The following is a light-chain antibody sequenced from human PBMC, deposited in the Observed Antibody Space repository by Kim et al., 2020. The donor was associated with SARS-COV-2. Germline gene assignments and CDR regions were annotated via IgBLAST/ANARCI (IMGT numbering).Light chain of an antibody. V-gene: IGKV3-20*01. CDR2: RAS. J-gene: IGKJ1*01. Sequence: SPGERATLSCRASQSVSRSYLAWYQQKPGQAPRLLIYRASSRATGIPDRFSGSGSGKDFTLTISRLEPDDFAVYYCQQYDRSPQTFGQGTKVDIK. CDR1: QSVSRSY. CDR3: QQYDRSPQT.